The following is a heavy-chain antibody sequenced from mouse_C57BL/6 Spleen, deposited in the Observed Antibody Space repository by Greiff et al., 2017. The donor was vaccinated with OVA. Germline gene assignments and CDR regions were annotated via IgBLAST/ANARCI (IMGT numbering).Heavy chain of an antibody. CDR1: GFTFSSYA. V-gene: IGHV5-4*01. CDR2: ISDGGSYT. J-gene: IGHJ3*01. D-gene: IGHD2-3*01. CDR3: ARDPKMMVTTSD. Sequence: EVKVVESGGGLVKPGGSLKLSCAASGFTFSSYAMSWVRQTPEKRLEWVATISDGGSYTYYPDNVKGRFTISRDNAKNNLYLQMSHLKSEDTAMYYCARDPKMMVTTSDWGQGTLVTVSA.